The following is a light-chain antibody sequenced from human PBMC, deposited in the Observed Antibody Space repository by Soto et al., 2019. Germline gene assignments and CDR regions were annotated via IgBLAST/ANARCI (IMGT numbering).Light chain of an antibody. CDR3: CSYAGSSIGV. Sequence: QSALTQPRSVSGSPGQSVTISCTGTSSDVGGYDYVSWYQQHPDKAPKLIIYEDSKGPSGVSNRFSGSKSGNTASLTISGLQAEDEADYYCCSYAGSSIGVFGGGTKLTVL. V-gene: IGLV2-11*01. CDR2: EDS. CDR1: SSDVGGYDY. J-gene: IGLJ3*02.